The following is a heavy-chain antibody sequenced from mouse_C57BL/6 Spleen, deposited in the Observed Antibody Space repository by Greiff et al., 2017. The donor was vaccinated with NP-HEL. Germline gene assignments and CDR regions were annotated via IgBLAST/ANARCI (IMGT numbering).Heavy chain of an antibody. CDR2: INPSNGGT. D-gene: IGHD2-3*01. V-gene: IGHV1-53*01. J-gene: IGHJ2*01. CDR1: GYTFTSYW. Sequence: QVHVKQPGTELVKPGASVKLSCKASGYTFTSYWMHWVKQRPGQGLEWIGNINPSNGGTNYNEKFKSKATLTVDKSSSTAYMQLSSLTSEDSAVDYCARGDGYYLYFDDWGQGTTLTDAS. CDR3: ARGDGYYLYFDD.